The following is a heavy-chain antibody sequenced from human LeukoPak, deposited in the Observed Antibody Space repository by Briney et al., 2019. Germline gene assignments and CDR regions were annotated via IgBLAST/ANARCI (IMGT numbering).Heavy chain of an antibody. Sequence: GGSLRLSCAASGFTFSSYAMNWVRQAPGKGLEWVSGIGAGGTFTYYADSVKGRFTISRDNSKNTVCLQMNSLRAEDTAVYYCAKDINSGSYFDYWGQGSLVTVSS. J-gene: IGHJ4*02. CDR1: GFTFSSYA. CDR3: AKDINSGSYFDY. D-gene: IGHD1-26*01. CDR2: IGAGGTFT. V-gene: IGHV3-23*01.